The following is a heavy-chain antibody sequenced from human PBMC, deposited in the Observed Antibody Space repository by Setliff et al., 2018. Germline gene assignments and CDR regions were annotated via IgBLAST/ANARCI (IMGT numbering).Heavy chain of an antibody. CDR1: GYSISSGYY. V-gene: IGHV4-38-2*02. CDR2: IYHNGNS. J-gene: IGHJ6*02. Sequence: SETLSLTCSVSGYSISSGYYWGWIRQPPGKGLEWIGSIYHNGNSYYNPSLKSRVTISVDTSKNQLPLKLTSVTAADTAVYYCAREWGSSSWSSPRYYYYGMDVWGQGTTVTVSS. D-gene: IGHD6-13*01. CDR3: AREWGSSSWSSPRYYYYGMDV.